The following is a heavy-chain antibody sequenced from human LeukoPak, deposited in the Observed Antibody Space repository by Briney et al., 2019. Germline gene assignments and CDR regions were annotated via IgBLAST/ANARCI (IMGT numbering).Heavy chain of an antibody. V-gene: IGHV3-23*01. Sequence: GGSLRLSCAASGFTFSSYAMSWVRQAPGKGLEWVSAIGGSGGSTYYADSVKGRFTISRDNSKNTLYLQMNSLRAEDTAVYYCAKDLGSSSSGRDYWGQGTLVTVSS. CDR1: GFTFSSYA. D-gene: IGHD6-6*01. J-gene: IGHJ4*02. CDR3: AKDLGSSSSGRDY. CDR2: IGGSGGST.